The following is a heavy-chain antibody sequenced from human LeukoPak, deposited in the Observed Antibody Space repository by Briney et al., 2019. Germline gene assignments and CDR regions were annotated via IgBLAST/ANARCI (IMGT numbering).Heavy chain of an antibody. D-gene: IGHD3-10*01. Sequence: SETLSLTCTVSGGSISSGYYWGWIRQPPGKGLEWIGSIYHSGSTYYNPSLKSRVTISVDTSKNQFSLKLSSVTAADTAVYYCARQDMVRGVNLDYWGQGTLVTVSS. J-gene: IGHJ4*02. V-gene: IGHV4-38-2*02. CDR1: GGSISSGYY. CDR3: ARQDMVRGVNLDY. CDR2: IYHSGST.